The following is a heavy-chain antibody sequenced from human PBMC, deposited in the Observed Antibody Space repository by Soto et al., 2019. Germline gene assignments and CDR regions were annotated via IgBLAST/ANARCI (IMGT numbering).Heavy chain of an antibody. Sequence: SLRLSCAASGFTFSDYYMIWIRQAPGKGLEWVSYISSSGSTIYYADSVKGRFTISRDNAKNSLYLQMNSLRAEDTAVYYCARFLDWNYYYGMDVWGQGTTVTVSS. J-gene: IGHJ6*02. V-gene: IGHV3-11*01. CDR3: ARFLDWNYYYGMDV. D-gene: IGHD3-9*01. CDR2: ISSSGSTI. CDR1: GFTFSDYY.